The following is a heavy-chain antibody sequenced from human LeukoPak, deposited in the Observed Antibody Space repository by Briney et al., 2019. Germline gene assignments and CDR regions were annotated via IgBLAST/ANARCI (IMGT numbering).Heavy chain of an antibody. CDR3: ARVGKNGWDFDH. V-gene: IGHV3-9*01. CDR1: GFTFDDYA. CDR2: INWDSSRT. Sequence: GRSLRLSCAASGFTFDDYAMHWVRQAPGKGLEWVSTINWDSSRTAYADSVKGRFTISRDNTKNSLYLQMTSLRVDDTAVYYCARVGKNGWDFDHWGQGTLVTVSS. J-gene: IGHJ4*02. D-gene: IGHD6-19*01.